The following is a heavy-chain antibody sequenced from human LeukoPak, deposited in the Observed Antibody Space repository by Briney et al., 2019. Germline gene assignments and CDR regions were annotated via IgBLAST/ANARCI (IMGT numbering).Heavy chain of an antibody. CDR3: ARSPRAYCGGDCYGYFQH. V-gene: IGHV4-39*07. D-gene: IGHD2-21*02. CDR1: GGSISSSSYY. Sequence: PSETLSLTCTVSGGSISSSSYYWGWIRQPPGKGLEWIGSIYYSGSTYYNPSLKSRVTISVDTSKNQFSLKLSSVTAADTAVYYCARSPRAYCGGDCYGYFQHWGQGTLVTVSS. CDR2: IYYSGST. J-gene: IGHJ1*01.